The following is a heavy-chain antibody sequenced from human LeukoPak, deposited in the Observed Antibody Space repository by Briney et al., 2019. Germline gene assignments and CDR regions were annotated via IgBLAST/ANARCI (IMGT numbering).Heavy chain of an antibody. CDR3: ARLDCSSTSCSSTRGYYYYYMDV. V-gene: IGHV1-24*01. CDR1: GYTLTELS. CDR2: FDPEDGET. D-gene: IGHD2-2*01. J-gene: IGHJ6*03. Sequence: GASVKVSCKVSGYTLTELSMHWVRQAPGKGLEWMGGFDPEDGETIYAQKLQGRVTMTTDTSTSTAYMELRSLRSDDTAVYYCARLDCSSTSCSSTRGYYYYYMDVWGKGTTVTVSS.